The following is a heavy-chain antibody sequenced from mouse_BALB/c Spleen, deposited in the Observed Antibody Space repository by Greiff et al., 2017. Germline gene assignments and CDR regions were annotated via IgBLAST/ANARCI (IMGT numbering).Heavy chain of an antibody. Sequence: QVQLQQPGAELVKPGASVKMSCKASGYTFTSYNMHWVKQTPGQGLEWIGAIYPGNGDTSYNQKFKGKATLTADKSSSTAYMQLSSLTSEDSAVYYCARGGHWFAYWGQGTLVTVSA. CDR2: IYPGNGDT. CDR3: ARGGHWFAY. CDR1: GYTFTSYN. D-gene: IGHD3-3*01. V-gene: IGHV1-12*01. J-gene: IGHJ3*01.